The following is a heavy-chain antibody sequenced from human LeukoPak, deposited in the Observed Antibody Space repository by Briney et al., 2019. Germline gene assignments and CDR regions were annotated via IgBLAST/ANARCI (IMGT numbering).Heavy chain of an antibody. CDR3: ARDLDRRYSMDV. J-gene: IGHJ6*04. CDR1: GFTFSRHS. V-gene: IGHV3-48*04. D-gene: IGHD1-1*01. Sequence: GGSLRLSCAASGFTFSRHSTNWVRQAPGKGLEWVSYISSSGSTIYYADSVKGRFTISRDNAKNSLYLQMNSLRAEDTAVYYCARDLDRRYSMDVWGKGTTVTISS. CDR2: ISSSGSTI.